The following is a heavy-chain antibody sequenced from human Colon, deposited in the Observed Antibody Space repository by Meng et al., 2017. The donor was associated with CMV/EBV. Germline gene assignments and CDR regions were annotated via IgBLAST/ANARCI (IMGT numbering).Heavy chain of an antibody. CDR2: ISASGGDM. J-gene: IGHJ4*02. CDR3: AKGVSGPLYYFDY. CDR1: GFTFSNYA. Sequence: GESLKISCAASGFTFSNYAMRWVRQALGKGLEWVSSISASGGDMLYADSVRGRFTISRDNSKNTVFLQMNGLRADDTAVYYCAKGVSGPLYYFDYWGQGMLVTVSS. V-gene: IGHV3-23*01. D-gene: IGHD2-15*01.